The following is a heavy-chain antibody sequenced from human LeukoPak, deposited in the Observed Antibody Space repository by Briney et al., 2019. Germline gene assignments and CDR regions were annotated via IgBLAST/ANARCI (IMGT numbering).Heavy chain of an antibody. J-gene: IGHJ4*02. D-gene: IGHD1-26*01. CDR3: VRVKGQSCPHFDY. V-gene: IGHV3-66*01. Sequence: PGGPLRLSCAASGLTVSSNYMSWGRQAPGKGLEWFSVSDSGGSTCSADSVKGRITTSRDNTKNTLYLQMNSLRAEDTALYYCVRVKGQSCPHFDYWGQGTLVTVSS. CDR2: SDSGGST. CDR1: GLTVSSNY.